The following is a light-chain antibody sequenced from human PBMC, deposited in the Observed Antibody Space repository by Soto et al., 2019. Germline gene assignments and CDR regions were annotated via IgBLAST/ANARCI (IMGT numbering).Light chain of an antibody. Sequence: EIVMTQSPATLSVSPGERATLSCRASQSVSSNYLAWYQQKPGQAPRLLIYSASSRATGIPDRISGSGSGTDFTLIISRLEPEDFAVYYCQQYGSSPWTFGQGTKVDIK. CDR2: SAS. CDR3: QQYGSSPWT. J-gene: IGKJ1*01. CDR1: QSVSSNY. V-gene: IGKV3-20*01.